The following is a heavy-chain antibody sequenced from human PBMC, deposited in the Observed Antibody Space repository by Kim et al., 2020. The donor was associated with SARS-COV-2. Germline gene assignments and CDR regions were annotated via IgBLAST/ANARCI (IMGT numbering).Heavy chain of an antibody. CDR2: IWYDGSNK. V-gene: IGHV3-33*06. CDR1: GFTFSSYG. J-gene: IGHJ4*02. CDR3: AKGQSRIAAAMDY. D-gene: IGHD6-13*01. Sequence: GGSLRLSCAASGFTFSSYGMHWVRQAPGKGLEWVAVIWYDGSNKYYADSVKGRFTISRDNSKNTLYLQMNSLRAEDTAVYYCAKGQSRIAAAMDYWGQGTLVTVSS.